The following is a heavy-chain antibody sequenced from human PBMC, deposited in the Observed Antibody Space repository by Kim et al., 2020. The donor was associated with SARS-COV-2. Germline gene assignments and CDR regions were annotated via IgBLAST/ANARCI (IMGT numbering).Heavy chain of an antibody. D-gene: IGHD5-18*01. Sequence: GGSLRLSCAASGFSFITYGIHWVRQAPGKGLEWVAAISYDGNNEYYADSVKGRFTISRDNSKNTLYVQMNGLRGEDTAVYYCAKDWGRYNYNWGMDVWGQGTTVTVSS. CDR3: AKDWGRYNYNWGMDV. CDR2: ISYDGNNE. V-gene: IGHV3-30*18. CDR1: GFSFITYG. J-gene: IGHJ6*02.